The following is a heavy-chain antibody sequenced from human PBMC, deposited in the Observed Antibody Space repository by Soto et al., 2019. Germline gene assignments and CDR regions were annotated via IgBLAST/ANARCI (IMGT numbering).Heavy chain of an antibody. Sequence: QVQLVQSGAEVKKPGSSVKVSCKASGGTFSSYAISWEQQAPGQGLEWMGGIIPIFGTANYAQKFQGRVTITADESTSTAYMELSSLRSQDTAVYYCARGAYEVAATSQFDYSGQGTLVTVSS. CDR2: IIPIFGTA. CDR3: ARGAYEVAATSQFDY. CDR1: GGTFSSYA. D-gene: IGHD2-15*01. V-gene: IGHV1-69*12. J-gene: IGHJ4*02.